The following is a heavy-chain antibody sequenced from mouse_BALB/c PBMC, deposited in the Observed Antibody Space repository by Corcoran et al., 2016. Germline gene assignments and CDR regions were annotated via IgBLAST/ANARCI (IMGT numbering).Heavy chain of an antibody. V-gene: IGHV8-12*01. CDR3: ARRDYYGSSHFDY. Sequence: QVTLKESGPGILQPSQTLSLTCSFSGFSLSTSGMGVSWIRQPSGKGLEWLAQIYWDDDKRYNPSLTSRLTISNDTSSNQVFLKITSVDTADTATSYCARRDYYGSSHFDYWGQGTTLTVSS. J-gene: IGHJ2*01. CDR2: IYWDDDK. CDR1: GFSLSTSGMG. D-gene: IGHD1-1*01.